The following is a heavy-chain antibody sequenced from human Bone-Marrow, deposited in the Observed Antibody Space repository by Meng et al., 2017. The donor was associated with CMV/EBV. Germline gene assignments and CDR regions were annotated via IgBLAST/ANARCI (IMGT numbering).Heavy chain of an antibody. CDR3: SRTLRYPNAFDI. Sequence: GESQKFSCTGSGFTFSDYYMSWIRQATGKGLEWLSYISSVSGTISYADSVKGRFTISRDNAKNSLYIQMNGLSTEDTAVYYCSRTLRYPNAFDIWGQGTMVTVSS. D-gene: IGHD1-1*01. V-gene: IGHV3-11*01. CDR2: ISSVSGTI. J-gene: IGHJ3*02. CDR1: GFTFSDYY.